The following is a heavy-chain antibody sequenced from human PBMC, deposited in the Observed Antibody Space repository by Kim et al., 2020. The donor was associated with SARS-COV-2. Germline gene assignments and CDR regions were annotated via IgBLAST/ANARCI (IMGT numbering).Heavy chain of an antibody. CDR3: ASLTIAAAGSIDY. CDR1: GFTVSSNY. CDR2: IYSGGST. D-gene: IGHD6-13*01. V-gene: IGHV3-66*02. J-gene: IGHJ4*02. Sequence: GGSLRLSCAASGFTVSSNYMSWVRQAPGKGLEWVSVIYSGGSTYYADSVKGRFTISRDNSKNTLYLQMNSLRAEDTAVYYCASLTIAAAGSIDYWGQGTLVTVSS.